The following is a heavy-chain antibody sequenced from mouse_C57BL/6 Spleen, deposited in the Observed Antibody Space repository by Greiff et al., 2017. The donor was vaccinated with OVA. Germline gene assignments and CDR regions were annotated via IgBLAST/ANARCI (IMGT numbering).Heavy chain of an antibody. CDR3: AISDDGYFAMDY. CDR1: GYTFTSYW. Sequence: VQLQQPGAELVKPGASVKLSCKASGYTFTSYWMHWVKQRPGHGLEWIGMIHPNSGSTNYNEKFKSKATLTVDKSSSTAYMQLSSLTSEDSAVYYCAISDDGYFAMDYWGQGTSVTVSS. D-gene: IGHD2-3*01. CDR2: IHPNSGST. V-gene: IGHV1-64*01. J-gene: IGHJ4*01.